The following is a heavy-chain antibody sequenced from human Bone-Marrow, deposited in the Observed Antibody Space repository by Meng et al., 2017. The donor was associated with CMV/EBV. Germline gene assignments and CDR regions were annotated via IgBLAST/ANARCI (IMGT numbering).Heavy chain of an antibody. Sequence: SETLSLTCTVSGGSISSGGYYWSWIRQHPGKGLEWIGYIYYSGSTYYNPSLKSRVTISVDTSKNQFSLKLSSVTAADTAVYYCWGGGQELLRSGGDYWGQGTLVTVSS. CDR2: IYYSGST. V-gene: IGHV4-31*03. CDR3: WGGGQELLRSGGDY. D-gene: IGHD2-21*01. CDR1: GGSISSGGYY. J-gene: IGHJ4*02.